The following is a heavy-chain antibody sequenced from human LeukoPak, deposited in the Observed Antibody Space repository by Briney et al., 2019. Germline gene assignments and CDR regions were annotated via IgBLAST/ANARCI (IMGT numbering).Heavy chain of an antibody. CDR2: IYYSGST. CDR1: GGSISSGDYY. J-gene: IGHJ4*02. CDR3: ARGFLVVVPAAIRADHPIDY. Sequence: PSQTLSLTCTVSGGSISSGDYYWSWIRQPPGKGLEWIGYIYYSGSTYYNPSLKSRVTISVDTSKNQFSLKLSSVTVADTAVYYCARGFLVVVPAAIRADHPIDYWGQGTLVTVSS. V-gene: IGHV4-30-4*08. D-gene: IGHD2-2*02.